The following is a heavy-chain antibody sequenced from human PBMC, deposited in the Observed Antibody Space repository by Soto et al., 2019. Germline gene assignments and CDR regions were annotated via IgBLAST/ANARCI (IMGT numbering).Heavy chain of an antibody. D-gene: IGHD4-17*01. CDR1: GFTFSSYG. Sequence: PGGSLRLSCAASGFTFSSYGMHWVRQAPGKGLEWVAVISYDGSNKYYADSVKGRFTISRDNSKNTLYLQMNSLRAEDTAVYYCAKVLLYGVGGMDVWGQGTTVTVSS. CDR3: AKVLLYGVGGMDV. CDR2: ISYDGSNK. V-gene: IGHV3-30*18. J-gene: IGHJ6*02.